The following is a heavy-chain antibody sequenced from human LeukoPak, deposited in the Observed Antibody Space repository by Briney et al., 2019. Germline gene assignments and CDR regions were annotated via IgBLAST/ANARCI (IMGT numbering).Heavy chain of an antibody. D-gene: IGHD6-13*01. J-gene: IGHJ3*02. CDR2: LYPGDSDT. CDR1: GYSFTSYW. CDR3: ARLYLPYTSAWYGSAFDI. Sequence: GESLKISCKASGYSFTSYWIAWVRQMPGKGLEWMGILYPGDSDTRYSPSFQGQVTISADRSITTAYLQWSSLKASDTAMYYCARLYLPYTSAWYGSAFDIWGQGTMVTVSS. V-gene: IGHV5-51*01.